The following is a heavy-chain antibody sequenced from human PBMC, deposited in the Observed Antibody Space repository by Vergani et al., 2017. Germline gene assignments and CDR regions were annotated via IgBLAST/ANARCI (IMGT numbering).Heavy chain of an antibody. J-gene: IGHJ5*02. D-gene: IGHD2-2*02. CDR2: INPSGGST. V-gene: IGHV1-46*01. CDR3: ARGHILNNWFDP. CDR1: GGTFSSYA. Sequence: QVQLVQSGAEVKKPGSSVKVSCKASGGTFSSYAISWVRQAPGQGLEWMGIINPSGGSTSYAQKFQGRVTMTRDTSTSTVYMELSSLRSEDTAVYYCARGHILNNWFDPWGQGTLVTVSS.